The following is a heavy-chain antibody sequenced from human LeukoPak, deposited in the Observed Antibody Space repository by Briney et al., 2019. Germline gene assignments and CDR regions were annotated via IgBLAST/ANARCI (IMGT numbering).Heavy chain of an antibody. CDR1: GFTFSSYA. Sequence: GGSLRLSCAASGFTFSSYAMSCVRQAPGKGLEWVSAISGSGGSTYYADSVKGRFTISRDNSKNTLYLQMNSLRAEDTAVYYCAKDPHDDVGYGDFHYFDYWGQGTLVTVSS. J-gene: IGHJ4*02. CDR3: AKDPHDDVGYGDFHYFDY. D-gene: IGHD4-17*01. V-gene: IGHV3-23*01. CDR2: ISGSGGST.